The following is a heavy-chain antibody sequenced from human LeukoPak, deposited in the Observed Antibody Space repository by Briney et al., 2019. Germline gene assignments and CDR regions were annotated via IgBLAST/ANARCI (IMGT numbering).Heavy chain of an antibody. D-gene: IGHD4-23*01. CDR3: ARELMENYGGNPRYYYYGMDV. CDR1: GFTFSSYA. CDR2: ISYDGSNK. Sequence: PRRSLRLSCAASGFTFSSYAMHWVRQAPGKGLEWVAVISYDGSNKYYADSVKGRFTISRDNSKNTLYLQMNSLRAEDTAVYYCARELMENYGGNPRYYYYGMDVWGQGTTVTVSS. V-gene: IGHV3-30*04. J-gene: IGHJ6*02.